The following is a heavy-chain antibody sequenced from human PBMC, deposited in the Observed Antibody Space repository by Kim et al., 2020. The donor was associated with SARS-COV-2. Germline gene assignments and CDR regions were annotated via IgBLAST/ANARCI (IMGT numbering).Heavy chain of an antibody. V-gene: IGHV3-20*04. J-gene: IGHJ4*01. CDR2: IFWDGGDL. Sequence: GGSLRLSCAASGFALEDFGMSWVRQVPGGGLEWVSGIFWDGGDLEYADSVKGRFTISSDNARNSLFLQMNSLTGEDTGLYYCARDFSYGYSGYWG. D-gene: IGHD5-12*01. CDR3: ARDFSYGYSGY. CDR1: GFALEDFG.